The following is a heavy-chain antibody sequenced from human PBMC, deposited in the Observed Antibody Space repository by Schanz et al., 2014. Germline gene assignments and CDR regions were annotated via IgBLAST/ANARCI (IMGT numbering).Heavy chain of an antibody. V-gene: IGHV1-69*08. CDR1: GGTFSSYT. CDR3: ARDLTVDTGYVVHYYYYGMDV. J-gene: IGHJ6*02. D-gene: IGHD5-12*01. Sequence: QLQLVQSGAEVKKPGSSVKVSCKLSGGTFSSYTISWMRQAPGQGLEWMGKIIPVLNIATYAQRFQGRVTITRDTSASTAYMELTSLRSEDTAVYFCARDLTVDTGYVVHYYYYGMDVWGQGTTVTVS. CDR2: IIPVLNIA.